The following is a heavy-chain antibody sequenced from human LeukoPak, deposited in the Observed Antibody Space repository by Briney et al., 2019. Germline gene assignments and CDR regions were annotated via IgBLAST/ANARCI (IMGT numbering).Heavy chain of an antibody. CDR1: GYTFTGYY. Sequence: GASVKVSCKASGYTFTGYYMHWVRQAPGRGLVWMGWINPNSGGTNYAQKFQGRVTMTRDTSISTAHMELSRLRSDDTAVYYCASTSPHDSSRKHYWGQGTLVTVSS. CDR3: ASTSPHDSSRKHY. V-gene: IGHV1-2*02. J-gene: IGHJ4*02. CDR2: INPNSGGT. D-gene: IGHD3-22*01.